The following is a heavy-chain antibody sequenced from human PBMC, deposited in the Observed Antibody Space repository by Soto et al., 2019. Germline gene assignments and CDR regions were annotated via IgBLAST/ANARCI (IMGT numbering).Heavy chain of an antibody. V-gene: IGHV4-59*01. CDR2: IHYSGST. CDR3: ARAASSGTYLRVSYLDY. CDR1: GGSISSYN. J-gene: IGHJ4*02. D-gene: IGHD1-26*01. Sequence: SETLSLTCTVSGGSISSYNWIWIRQSPGKGLECIGYIHYSGSTNYNPSLESRVTISVDRSKNQFSLKVSSVTAADTALYFCARAASSGTYLRVSYLDYWGQGTLVTVSS.